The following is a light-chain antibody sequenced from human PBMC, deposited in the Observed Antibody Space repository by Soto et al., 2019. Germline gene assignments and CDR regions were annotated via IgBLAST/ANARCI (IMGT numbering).Light chain of an antibody. CDR1: QSISSW. Sequence: DIQMTQSPSTLSASVGDRVTITCRASQSISSWLAWYQQKPGKVPKLLIYKASSLESGVPSRFSGSGSGTEFTLTISSLQPDDFATYYCQQYNTYDTFGQGTKLEIK. CDR2: KAS. CDR3: QQYNTYDT. J-gene: IGKJ2*01. V-gene: IGKV1-5*03.